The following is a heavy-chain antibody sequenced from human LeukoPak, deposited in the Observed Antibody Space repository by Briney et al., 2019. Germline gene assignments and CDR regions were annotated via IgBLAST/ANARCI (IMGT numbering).Heavy chain of an antibody. CDR2: IYYSGST. V-gene: IGHV4-30-4*01. Sequence: SETLSLTCTVSGGSISSGDYYWSWIRQPPGKGLEWIGYIYYSGSTYYNPSLKSRVTTSVDTSKNQFSLTLTSVTAADTAVYYCARDLYSYYGSFDYWGQGTLVAVSS. CDR1: GGSISSGDYY. J-gene: IGHJ4*02. CDR3: ARDLYSYYGSFDY. D-gene: IGHD4-11*01.